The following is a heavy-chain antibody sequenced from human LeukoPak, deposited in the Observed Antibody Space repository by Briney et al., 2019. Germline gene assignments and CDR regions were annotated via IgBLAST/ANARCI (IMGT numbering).Heavy chain of an antibody. V-gene: IGHV4-31*03. D-gene: IGHD2-15*01. J-gene: IGHJ4*02. Sequence: SETLSLTCTVSGVSISSGGYYWSWIRQRPEKGLEWIGFTYYGGSTFYTPSLKSRATISVDTSENQFSLKLSSVTAADTAVYYSARSAATSAHEPAYWGQGTLVTVSS. CDR2: TYYGGST. CDR1: GVSISSGGYY. CDR3: ARSAATSAHEPAY.